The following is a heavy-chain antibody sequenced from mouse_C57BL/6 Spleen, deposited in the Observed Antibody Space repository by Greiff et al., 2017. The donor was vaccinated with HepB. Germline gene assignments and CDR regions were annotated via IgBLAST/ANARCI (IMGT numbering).Heavy chain of an antibody. CDR1: GFTFSDYY. CDR3: ARDLDGYYWYFDV. J-gene: IGHJ1*03. Sequence: DVMLVESEGGLVQPGSSMKLSCTASGFTFSDYYMAWVRQVPEKGLEWVANINYDGSSTYYLDSLKSRFIISRDNAKNILYLQMSSLKSEDTATYYCARDLDGYYWYFDVWGTGTTVTVSS. V-gene: IGHV5-16*01. D-gene: IGHD2-3*01. CDR2: INYDGSST.